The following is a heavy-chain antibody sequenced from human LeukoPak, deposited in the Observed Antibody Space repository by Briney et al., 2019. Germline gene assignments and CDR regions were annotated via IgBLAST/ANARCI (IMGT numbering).Heavy chain of an antibody. CDR2: VYYGGST. CDR1: GGSISTENYC. CDR3: ARGGY. Sequence: PSETLSLTCTVSGGSISTENYCWGWIRQPSGKGLEWIGSVYYGGSTQYKPSLQSRVTISIDTSKNQFSLKLSSVTAADTAVYYCARGGYWGQGTLVTVSS. V-gene: IGHV4-39*01. J-gene: IGHJ4*02.